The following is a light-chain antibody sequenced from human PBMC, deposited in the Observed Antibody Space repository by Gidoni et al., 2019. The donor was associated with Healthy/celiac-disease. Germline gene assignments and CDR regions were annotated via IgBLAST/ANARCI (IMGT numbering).Light chain of an antibody. J-gene: IGKJ4*01. CDR3: QQYGSSPLT. CDR2: GAS. CDR1: QSVSSSY. V-gene: IGKV3-20*01. Sequence: EIVLTQSPGTLSLSPGERATFSCRASQSVSSSYLAWYQQTPRQAPRLLIYGASSRATGIPDRFSGSGSGTDFTLTISRLEPEDFAVYYCQQYGSSPLTFGGGTKVEIK.